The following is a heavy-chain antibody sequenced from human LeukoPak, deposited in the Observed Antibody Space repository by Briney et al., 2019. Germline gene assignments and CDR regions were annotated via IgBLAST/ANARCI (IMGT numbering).Heavy chain of an antibody. CDR3: ARDTPHELLSFDY. CDR1: GFTFSSYG. CDR2: IWYDGSNK. J-gene: IGHJ4*02. Sequence: PGRSLRLSCAASGFTFSSYGMHWVRQAPGKGLEWVAVIWYDGSNKYYADSVKGRFTISRDNSKNTLYLQMNSLRAEDTAVYYCARDTPHELLSFDYWGQGTLVTVSS. D-gene: IGHD1-26*01. V-gene: IGHV3-33*01.